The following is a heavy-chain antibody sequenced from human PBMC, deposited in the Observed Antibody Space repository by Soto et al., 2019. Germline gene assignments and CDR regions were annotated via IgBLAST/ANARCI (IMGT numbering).Heavy chain of an antibody. CDR2: VSAYNGNT. CDR1: GFTFTSYG. CDR3: ASDRSGATARDFDY. D-gene: IGHD1-26*01. Sequence: QVQLVQSGAEVKKPGASAKVSCKASGFTFTSYGITWVRQAPGQGLEWMGWVSAYNGNTNYAQKFQGRVTMTTDTSTSTAYMELRSLRSDDTAVYYCASDRSGATARDFDYWGLGTLVTVSS. J-gene: IGHJ4*02. V-gene: IGHV1-18*01.